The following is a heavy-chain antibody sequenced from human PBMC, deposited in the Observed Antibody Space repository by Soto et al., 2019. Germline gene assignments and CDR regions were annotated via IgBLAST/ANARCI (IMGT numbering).Heavy chain of an antibody. Sequence: VASVKVSCKASGCTFTSYAMHWVRQAPGQRLEWMGWINAGNGNTKYSQKFQGRVTITRDTSASTAYMELSSLRSEDTAVYYCARDRRYCSSTSCHKGYYYGMEVWGRGTTVTVSS. V-gene: IGHV1-3*01. CDR2: INAGNGNT. D-gene: IGHD2-2*02. CDR3: ARDRRYCSSTSCHKGYYYGMEV. CDR1: GCTFTSYA. J-gene: IGHJ6*02.